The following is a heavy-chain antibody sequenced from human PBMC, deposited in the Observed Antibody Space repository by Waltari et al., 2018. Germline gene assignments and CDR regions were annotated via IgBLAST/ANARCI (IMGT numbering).Heavy chain of an antibody. D-gene: IGHD1-26*01. J-gene: IGHJ4*02. CDR2: IGGSSGST. Sequence: QVQLQESGPGLVKPSETLSPICAVSGGSISSSYWWSWIRQPPGKGLECIGNIGGSSGSTYYNPSLKSRVTISKDTSKNQFSLKLSSVTAADTAVYYCARDGGNYGGIDYWGQGVLVTVSS. CDR1: GGSISSSYW. CDR3: ARDGGNYGGIDY. V-gene: IGHV4-4*02.